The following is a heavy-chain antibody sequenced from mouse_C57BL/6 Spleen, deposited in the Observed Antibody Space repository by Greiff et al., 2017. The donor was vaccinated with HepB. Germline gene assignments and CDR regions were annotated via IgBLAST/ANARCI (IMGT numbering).Heavy chain of an antibody. CDR3: ARRHYYGSTYYFDY. CDR2: ISGGGGNT. J-gene: IGHJ2*01. D-gene: IGHD1-1*01. Sequence: EVQLVESGGGLVKPGGSLKLSCAASGFTFSSYTMSWVRQTPEKRLEWVATISGGGGNTYYPDSVKGRFTISRDNAKNTLYLQMSSLRSEDTALYYCARRHYYGSTYYFDYWGQGTTLTVSS. V-gene: IGHV5-9*01. CDR1: GFTFSSYT.